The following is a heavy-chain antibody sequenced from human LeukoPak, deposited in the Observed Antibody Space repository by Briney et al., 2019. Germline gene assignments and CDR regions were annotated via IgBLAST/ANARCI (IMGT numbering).Heavy chain of an antibody. CDR3: ARDSSGYQ. D-gene: IGHD3-22*01. J-gene: IGHJ4*02. V-gene: IGHV3-30*03. CDR2: ISYDGSNK. Sequence: GRSLRLSCAVSGFTFSSYGMHWVRQAPGKGLEWVAVISYDGSNKYYADSVKGRFTISRDNAKNSLYLEMNSLRVEDTAVYYCARDSSGYQWGQGTLVTVSS. CDR1: GFTFSSYG.